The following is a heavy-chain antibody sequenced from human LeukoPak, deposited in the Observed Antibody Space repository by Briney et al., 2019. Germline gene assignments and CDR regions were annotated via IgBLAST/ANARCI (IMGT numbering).Heavy chain of an antibody. CDR2: IYYSGST. CDR3: ARDKGRGLVTRDAFDI. J-gene: IGHJ3*02. Sequence: SETLSLTCTVSGGSISSYYWSWIRQPPGKGLEWIGYIYYSGSTNYNPSLKSRVTISVDTSKNQFSLKLSSVTAADTAVYYCARDKGRGLVTRDAFDIWGQGTMVTVSS. CDR1: GGSISSYY. D-gene: IGHD3/OR15-3a*01. V-gene: IGHV4-59*01.